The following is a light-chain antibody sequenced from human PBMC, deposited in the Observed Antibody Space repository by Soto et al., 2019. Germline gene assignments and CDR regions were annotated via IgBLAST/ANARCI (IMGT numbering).Light chain of an antibody. V-gene: IGKV1-39*01. J-gene: IGKJ5*01. CDR3: QQSYSTPPIT. CDR1: QSISSY. CDR2: AAS. Sequence: DIQMTQSPSSLSASVGDRVTITCRASQSISSYLNWYQQKPGKAPKLLIYAASSLQSGVPSRFSGSGSGTEFTLTISSLQPEDFATYYCQQSYSTPPITCGQGTRLEIK.